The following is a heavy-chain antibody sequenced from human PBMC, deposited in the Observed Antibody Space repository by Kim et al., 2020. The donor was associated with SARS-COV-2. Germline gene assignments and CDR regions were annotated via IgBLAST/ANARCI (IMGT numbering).Heavy chain of an antibody. Sequence: SVKVSCKASGGTFSSYAISWVRQAPGQGLEWMGGIIPIFGTANYAQKFQGRVTITADESTSTAYMELSSLRSEDTAVYYCARELHLGELSRGYWGQGTLVTVSS. CDR1: GGTFSSYA. CDR2: IIPIFGTA. D-gene: IGHD3-16*02. V-gene: IGHV1-69*13. CDR3: ARELHLGELSRGY. J-gene: IGHJ4*02.